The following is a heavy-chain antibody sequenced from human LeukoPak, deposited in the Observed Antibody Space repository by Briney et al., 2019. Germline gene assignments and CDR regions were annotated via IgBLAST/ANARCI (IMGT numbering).Heavy chain of an antibody. D-gene: IGHD2-15*01. CDR2: LSWNSASL. J-gene: IGHJ3*02. CDR3: AKGHGGSRKFDAFDI. Sequence: GGSLRLSCAASGFIFGEYAMHWVRQAPGKGLEWVSGLSWNSASLDYVDSVKGRFTISRDNAKNSLYLQMNSLRAEDTALYYCAKGHGGSRKFDAFDIWGQGTMVTVSS. V-gene: IGHV3-9*01. CDR1: GFIFGEYA.